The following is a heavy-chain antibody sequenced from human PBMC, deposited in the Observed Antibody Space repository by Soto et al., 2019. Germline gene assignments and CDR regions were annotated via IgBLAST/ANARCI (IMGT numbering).Heavy chain of an antibody. J-gene: IGHJ4*02. V-gene: IGHV4-34*01. D-gene: IGHD6-19*01. Sequence: QVQLQQWGAGLLKPSETLSLTCAVYGGSFSGYYWSWIRQPPGKGLEWIGEINHRGSTNDNPSLKSRINLSVDTSKSQFSLKLSSVTAADTAVYYCARGLAGGFGYWGQGTLVTVSS. CDR1: GGSFSGYY. CDR3: ARGLAGGFGY. CDR2: INHRGST.